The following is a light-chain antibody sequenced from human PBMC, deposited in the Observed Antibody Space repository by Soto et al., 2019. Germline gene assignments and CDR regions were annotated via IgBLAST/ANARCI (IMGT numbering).Light chain of an antibody. CDR1: QSISDW. J-gene: IGKJ4*01. Sequence: DIQMTQSPSTLSASVGDRVTITCRASQSISDWLAWYQQKPGKAPKLLIYKASSLESGVPSRFSGSGSGTECTLTISSLQPDDFATYYCQQYNSYSPLTFGGGTKVEIK. V-gene: IGKV1-5*03. CDR3: QQYNSYSPLT. CDR2: KAS.